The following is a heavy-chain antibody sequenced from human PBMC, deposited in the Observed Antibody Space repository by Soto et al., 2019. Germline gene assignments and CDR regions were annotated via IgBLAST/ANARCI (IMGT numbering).Heavy chain of an antibody. CDR1: GYTFIYYY. V-gene: IGHV1-2*02. CDR3: ARQGIPYLPPRDSYGMDV. D-gene: IGHD5-18*01. J-gene: IGHJ6*02. Sequence: QEHLVQSGAELKKPGASVKVSCKSSGYTFIYYYLHWVRQAPGQGLEWMGWVNPHSGDTYYAEKCQGRVTMSRDTSVTTVFMDLSRLTSDDTALYFCARQGIPYLPPRDSYGMDVWGQGTSVTVSS. CDR2: VNPHSGDT.